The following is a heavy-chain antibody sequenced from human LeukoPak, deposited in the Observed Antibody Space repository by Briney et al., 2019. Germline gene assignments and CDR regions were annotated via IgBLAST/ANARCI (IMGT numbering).Heavy chain of an antibody. J-gene: IGHJ6*03. Sequence: SVKVSCKASGGTFGSYAISWVRQAPGQGLEWMGGIIPIFGTANYAQKFQGRVTITTDESTSTAYMELSSLRSEDTAVYYCARGRGSPYCSSTSCSHYYYYMDVWGKGTTVTVSS. V-gene: IGHV1-69*05. CDR3: ARGRGSPYCSSTSCSHYYYYMDV. CDR2: IIPIFGTA. CDR1: GGTFGSYA. D-gene: IGHD2-2*01.